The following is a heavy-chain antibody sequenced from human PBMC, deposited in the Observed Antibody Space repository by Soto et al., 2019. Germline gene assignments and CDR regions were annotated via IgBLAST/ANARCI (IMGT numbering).Heavy chain of an antibody. Sequence: GGALRLSCAASGFTFRNAWMSWVREARGKRLEWVSAISGSGGSTSYADSVKGRFTISRDNSKNTLYLQMNSLRAEDTAVYYCAKDTYYYDSSGYSPPSYFDYWGQGTLVTVSS. J-gene: IGHJ4*02. CDR3: AKDTYYYDSSGYSPPSYFDY. V-gene: IGHV3-23*01. CDR1: GFTFRNAW. CDR2: ISGSGGST. D-gene: IGHD3-22*01.